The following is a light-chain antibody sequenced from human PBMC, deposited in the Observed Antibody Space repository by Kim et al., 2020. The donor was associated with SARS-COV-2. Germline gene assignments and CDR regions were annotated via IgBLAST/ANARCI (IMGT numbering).Light chain of an antibody. J-gene: IGKJ1*01. Sequence: DIQMTQSPSTLSASVGDRVTITCRASQSISSWLAWYQQKPGKAPKLLIYKASSLERGVPSRFSGSGSGTKFTLTVSSLQPDDFAIYYCQQYNSYPWTFGHGTKVDIK. CDR2: KAS. CDR3: QQYNSYPWT. CDR1: QSISSW. V-gene: IGKV1-5*03.